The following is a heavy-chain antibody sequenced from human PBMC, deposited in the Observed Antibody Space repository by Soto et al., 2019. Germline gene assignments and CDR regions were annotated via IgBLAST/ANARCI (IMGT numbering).Heavy chain of an antibody. CDR1: GYSFTSYW. CDR3: ARQSGLAVRYSPY. CDR2: FDPSDSYT. V-gene: IGHV5-10-1*01. Sequence: GGSLKISCKGSGYSFTSYWFSWVCQMPGKGLECMVRFDPSDSYTNYSPSFQGHVTISADKSISTAYLQWSSLKASDTAMYYGARQSGLAVRYSPYWGQGTLVTVSS. J-gene: IGHJ4*02. D-gene: IGHD6-19*01.